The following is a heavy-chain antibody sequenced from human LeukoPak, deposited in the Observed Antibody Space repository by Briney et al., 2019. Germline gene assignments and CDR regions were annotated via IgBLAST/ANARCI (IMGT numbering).Heavy chain of an antibody. V-gene: IGHV3-66*01. CDR2: IYSGGST. CDR3: ATRRCSIAACRASSYRCFDF. J-gene: IGHJ6*04. Sequence: GGSLRLSCAASGFTVSSNYMSWVRQAPGKGLEWVSVIYSGGSTYYADSVKGRFTISRNNARNSVHLELSNLRAEDTAVYYCATRRCSIAACRASSYRCFDFWGKGTTVIVSS. CDR1: GFTVSSNY. D-gene: IGHD2-2*01.